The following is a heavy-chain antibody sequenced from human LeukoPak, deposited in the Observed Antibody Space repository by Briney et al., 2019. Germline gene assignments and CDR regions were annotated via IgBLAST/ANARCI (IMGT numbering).Heavy chain of an antibody. J-gene: IGHJ4*02. CDR2: ISSSGSI. CDR1: GFTFSSYG. CDR3: ARRFDS. Sequence: PGGSLRLSCVASGFTFSSYGMNWVRQAPGKGLEWVSYISSSGSIYYADSVKGRFTISRDNAKNSLYLQMNSLRDEDTAVCYCARRFDSWGQGTLVTVSS. V-gene: IGHV3-48*02.